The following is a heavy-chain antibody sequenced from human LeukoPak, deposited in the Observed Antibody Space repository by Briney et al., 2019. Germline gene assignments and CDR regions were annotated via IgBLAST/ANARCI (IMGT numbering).Heavy chain of an antibody. CDR1: GYTFTGYY. CDR2: INPNSGGT. CDR3: ARSIAAAGTQDFQH. J-gene: IGHJ1*01. Sequence: ASVKVSCKASGYTFTGYYMHWLRQAPGQGLEWMGWINPNSGGTNYAQKFQGRDTMTRDTSISTAYMELSRLRSDETAVYYCARSIAAAGTQDFQHWGQGTLVTVSS. D-gene: IGHD6-13*01. V-gene: IGHV1-2*02.